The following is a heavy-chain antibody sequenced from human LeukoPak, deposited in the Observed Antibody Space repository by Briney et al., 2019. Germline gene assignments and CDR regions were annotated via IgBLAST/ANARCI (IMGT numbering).Heavy chain of an antibody. CDR2: IIAKSSTP. Sequence: QPGGSLRLSCAASGFTFSTYTMNWVRQAPGKGLEWVSAIIAKSSTPYYADSVKGRFTISRDDSKNTVWLHMNGLRAEDTAVYYCAKDERPDAKWSIDYWGQGTLVTVSS. CDR1: GFTFSTYT. V-gene: IGHV3-23*01. J-gene: IGHJ4*02. CDR3: AKDERPDAKWSIDY. D-gene: IGHD1-14*01.